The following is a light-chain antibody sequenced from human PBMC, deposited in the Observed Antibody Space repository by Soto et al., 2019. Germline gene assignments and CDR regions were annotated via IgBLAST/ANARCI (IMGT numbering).Light chain of an antibody. CDR2: GAS. Sequence: EVVLTQSPGTLSLSPGEGATLSCKATQRVSSSYLAWYQQKPGQAPRLLIYGASSRATGILDRFSGSGSGTDFMLTISRLEPEDFAVYFCQQYGSSPFTFGGGTKVDIK. CDR1: QRVSSSY. CDR3: QQYGSSPFT. V-gene: IGKV3-20*01. J-gene: IGKJ4*01.